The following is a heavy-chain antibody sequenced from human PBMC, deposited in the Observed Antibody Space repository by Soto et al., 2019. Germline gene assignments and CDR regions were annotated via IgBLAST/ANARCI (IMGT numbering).Heavy chain of an antibody. Sequence: SVKVSCKASGCTFSSYAISWVRQAPGQGLEWMGGIIPIFGTANYAQKFQGRVTITADESTSTAYMELSSLRSEDTAVYYCASTSTTVNYYYYGMDVWGQGTTVTVS. CDR2: IIPIFGTA. CDR1: GCTFSSYA. V-gene: IGHV1-69*13. J-gene: IGHJ6*02. D-gene: IGHD4-17*01. CDR3: ASTSTTVNYYYYGMDV.